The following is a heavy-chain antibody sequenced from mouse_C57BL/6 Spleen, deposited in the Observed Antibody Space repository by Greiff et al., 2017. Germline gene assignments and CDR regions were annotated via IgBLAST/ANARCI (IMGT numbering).Heavy chain of an antibody. Sequence: EVQVVESGGGLVQPGESLTLSCESTEYEFPSYDMSWVRKTPEQRLELVAAINRDGGSTYYPDTMERRFIISRDNTTKTLYLQMSSLRSEDTALYYCARHGYDYYAMDYWGQGTSVTVSS. J-gene: IGHJ4*01. CDR3: ARHGYDYYAMDY. V-gene: IGHV5-2*01. CDR1: EYEFPSYD. CDR2: INRDGGST. D-gene: IGHD1-1*02.